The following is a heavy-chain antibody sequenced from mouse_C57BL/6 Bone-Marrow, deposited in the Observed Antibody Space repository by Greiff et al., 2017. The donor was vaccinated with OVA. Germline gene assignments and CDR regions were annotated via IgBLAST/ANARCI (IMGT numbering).Heavy chain of an antibody. J-gene: IGHJ2*01. V-gene: IGHV1-5*01. Sequence: EVQLQQSGTVLARPGASVKMSCKTSGYTFTSYWMHWVKQRPGQGLEWIGAIYPGNSDTSYNQKFKGKAKLTAFTSASTAYMELSSLTNEDSAVYYCTREGLRRDYWGQGTTLTVSS. CDR3: TREGLRRDY. CDR2: IYPGNSDT. D-gene: IGHD2-4*01. CDR1: GYTFTSYW.